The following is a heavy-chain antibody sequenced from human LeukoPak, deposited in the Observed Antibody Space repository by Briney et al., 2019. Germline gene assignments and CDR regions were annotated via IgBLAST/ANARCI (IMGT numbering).Heavy chain of an antibody. V-gene: IGHV1-2*02. CDR2: INPNSGGT. CDR1: GYTFTGYY. J-gene: IGHJ4*02. CDR3: ARTDTAMVRIFDY. D-gene: IGHD5-18*01. Sequence: ASVKVSCKASGYTFTGYYMHWVRQAPGQGLEWMGWINPNSGGTNYAQKFQGRVPMTRDTSISTAYMELSRLRSDDTAVYYCARTDTAMVRIFDYWGQGTLVTVSS.